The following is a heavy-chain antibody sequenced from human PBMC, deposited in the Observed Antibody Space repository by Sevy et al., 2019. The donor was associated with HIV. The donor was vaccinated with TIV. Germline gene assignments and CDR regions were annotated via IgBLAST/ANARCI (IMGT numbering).Heavy chain of an antibody. CDR2: IKQEGSEK. CDR3: ARGLVRGVIYSYYYYYGMDV. CDR1: GFTFSSYW. V-gene: IGHV3-7*01. J-gene: IGHJ6*02. D-gene: IGHD3-10*01. Sequence: GGSLRLSCAASGFTFSSYWMSWVRQAPGKGLEWVANIKQEGSEKYYVDSVKGRLTISRDNAKNSLYQQMNSLRAEDTAVYYCARGLVRGVIYSYYYYYGMDVWGQGTTVTVSS.